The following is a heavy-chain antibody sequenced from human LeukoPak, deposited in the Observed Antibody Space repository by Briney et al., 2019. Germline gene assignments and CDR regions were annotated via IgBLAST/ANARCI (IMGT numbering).Heavy chain of an antibody. CDR1: GYTFTSYG. CDR3: AREHSITIFGGIAVSSDY. D-gene: IGHD3-3*01. Sequence: GASVKVSCKASGYTFTSYGISWVRQAPGQGLEWMGWISAYNGNTNYAQKLQGRVTMTTDTSTSTAYMELRSLRSDDTAVYYCAREHSITIFGGIAVSSDYWGQGTLVTVSS. CDR2: ISAYNGNT. J-gene: IGHJ4*02. V-gene: IGHV1-18*01.